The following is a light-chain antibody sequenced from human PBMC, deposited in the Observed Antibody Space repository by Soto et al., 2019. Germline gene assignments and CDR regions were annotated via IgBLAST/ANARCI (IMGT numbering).Light chain of an antibody. CDR3: SSYTSSSTRV. CDR1: SSDVGAYDF. CDR2: EVS. J-gene: IGLJ1*01. Sequence: QSALTQPATVSGSPGQSITISCTGTSSDVGAYDFVSWYQQHPDKATKLMIYEVSNRPSGVSNRFSGSKSVNTATLTISGLQAEDEADYYCSSYTSSSTRVFGTGTKVTVL. V-gene: IGLV2-14*03.